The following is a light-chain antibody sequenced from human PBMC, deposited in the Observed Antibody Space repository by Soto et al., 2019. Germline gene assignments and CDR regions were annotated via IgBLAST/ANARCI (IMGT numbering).Light chain of an antibody. J-gene: IGKJ5*01. CDR2: STS. CDR3: QQYNNWPPIT. CDR1: QRFGSSN. Sequence: PGERGTLSCRASQRFGSSNLAWYQQKPGQAPRLLIYSTSSRATGIPDRFSGSGSGTEFTLTISSLQSEDFAVYYCQQYNNWPPITFGQGTRLEIK. V-gene: IGKV3D-15*01.